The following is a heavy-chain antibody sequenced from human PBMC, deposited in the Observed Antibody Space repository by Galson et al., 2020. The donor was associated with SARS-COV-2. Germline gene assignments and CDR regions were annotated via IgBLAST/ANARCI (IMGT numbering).Heavy chain of an antibody. CDR3: ARAQFGSEQWLVRGGYYHYYMDV. D-gene: IGHD6-19*01. J-gene: IGHJ6*03. Sequence: GGSMRLSCAASGFTFSSYDMHWVRQATGKGLEWVSAIGTAGDTYYPGSVKGRFTISRENAKNSLYLQMNSLRAGDTAVYYCARAQFGSEQWLVRGGYYHYYMDVWGKGTTVTVSS. CDR1: GFTFSSYD. CDR2: IGTAGDT. V-gene: IGHV3-13*01.